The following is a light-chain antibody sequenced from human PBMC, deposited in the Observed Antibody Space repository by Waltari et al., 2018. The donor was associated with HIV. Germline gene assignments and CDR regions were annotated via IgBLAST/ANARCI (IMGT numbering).Light chain of an antibody. CDR1: SSDIGAYDS. CDR2: EVS. J-gene: IGLJ3*02. CDR3: SSYGDSLRVL. Sequence: QSALTQPPSASGSLGQSVTIPCTGSSSDIGAYDSVSWFQQPPRIAPKLLLYEVSRRPSTVSDRFSGSRSGSTAFLTVAGLQPDDEATYFCSSYGDSLRVLFGGGTNVTVL. V-gene: IGLV2-8*01.